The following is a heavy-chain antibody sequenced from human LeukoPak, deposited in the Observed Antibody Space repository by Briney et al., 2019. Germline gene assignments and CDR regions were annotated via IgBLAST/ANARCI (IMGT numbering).Heavy chain of an antibody. CDR2: INHSGST. Sequence: SETLSLTCAVYGGSFSGYYWSWIRQPPGKGLEWIGEINHSGSTNYNASLKSRVTISADTSKNQFSLKLSSVTAADTAVYYCARGDLWQQLVRGDAFDSWGQGTMVTASS. V-gene: IGHV4-34*01. CDR3: ARGDLWQQLVRGDAFDS. J-gene: IGHJ3*02. CDR1: GGSFSGYY. D-gene: IGHD6-13*01.